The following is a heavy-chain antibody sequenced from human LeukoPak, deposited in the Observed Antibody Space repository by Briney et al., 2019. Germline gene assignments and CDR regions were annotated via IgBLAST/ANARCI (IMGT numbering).Heavy chain of an antibody. J-gene: IGHJ4*02. CDR1: GGSISSGGYY. CDR3: ARGSRGYTYG. CDR2: IYYSGST. V-gene: IGHV4-61*08. D-gene: IGHD5-18*01. Sequence: ETLSLTCTVSGGSISSGGYYWAWIRQHPGKGLEWIGHIYYSGSTNYNPSLKSRVTISVDTSKNQFSLKLSSVTAADTAVYYCARGSRGYTYGWGQGTLVTVSS.